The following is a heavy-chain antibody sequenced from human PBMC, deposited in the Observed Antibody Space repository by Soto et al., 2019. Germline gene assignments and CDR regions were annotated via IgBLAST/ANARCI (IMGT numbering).Heavy chain of an antibody. CDR2: INTDGSTT. Sequence: EVQLVESGGNLVQPGGSLRLSCAASGFTFSSYWIHWVRQPPGKGLLWVSRINTDGSTTNYADSVKGRFTISRDNAKNTLYLQMNSLRAEDTAVYYCARGASGNYYLDYWGQAALVTISS. CDR3: ARGASGNYYLDY. J-gene: IGHJ4*02. D-gene: IGHD3-10*01. CDR1: GFTFSSYW. V-gene: IGHV3-74*01.